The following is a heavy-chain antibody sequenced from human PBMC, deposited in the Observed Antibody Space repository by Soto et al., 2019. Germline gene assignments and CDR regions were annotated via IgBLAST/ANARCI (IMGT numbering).Heavy chain of an antibody. V-gene: IGHV3-21*06. Sequence: VGSLRLSCAASGFTFTRYSMNWVRQTPGKGLEWVSSISSTTNYIYYGDSMKGRFTISRDNAKNSLYLEMNSLRAEDTAVYYCARESEDLTSNFDYWGQGTLVTVSS. J-gene: IGHJ4*02. CDR3: ARESEDLTSNFDY. CDR1: GFTFTRYS. CDR2: ISSTTNYI.